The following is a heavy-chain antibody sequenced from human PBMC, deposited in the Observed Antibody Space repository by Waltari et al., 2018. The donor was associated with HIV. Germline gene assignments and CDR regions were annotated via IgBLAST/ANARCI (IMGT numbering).Heavy chain of an antibody. Sequence: QVQLVESGGGVVQSGRSLRLSCAASGFTFRSYAMHWVRQAPGKGLEWVAVISYDGSNKYYADSVKGRFTISRDNSKNTLYLQMNSLRAEDTAVYFCASALRIVAANDYWGQGTLVTVSS. CDR3: ASALRIVAANDY. CDR1: GFTFRSYA. V-gene: IGHV3-30*01. CDR2: ISYDGSNK. J-gene: IGHJ4*02. D-gene: IGHD6-13*01.